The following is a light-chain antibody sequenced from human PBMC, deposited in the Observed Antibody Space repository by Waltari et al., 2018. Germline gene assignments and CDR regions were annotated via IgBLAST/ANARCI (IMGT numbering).Light chain of an antibody. CDR1: SSDIGTYNY. V-gene: IGLV2-14*01. J-gene: IGLJ3*02. CDR3: YSYTTNTLGV. Sequence: QSGLTQPASVSASPGQSITISCTGTSSDIGTYNYVSWYQQHPGKAPKLMIYEVSNRPSGVSNRFSGSKSGNTASQTISGLQAEDEADYYCYSYTTNTLGVFGGGTKVTVL. CDR2: EVS.